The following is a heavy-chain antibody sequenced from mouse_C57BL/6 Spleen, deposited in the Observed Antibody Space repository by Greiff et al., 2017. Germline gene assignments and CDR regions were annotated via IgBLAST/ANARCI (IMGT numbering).Heavy chain of an antibody. J-gene: IGHJ3*01. Sequence: QVQLQQSGAELARPGASVKLSCKASGYTFTSYGISWVKQRTGQGLEWIGEIYPRSGNTYYNEKFKGKATLTADKSSSTAYMELRSLTSEDSAVYFCASPYSNYGFAYWGQGTLVTVSA. D-gene: IGHD2-5*01. CDR1: GYTFTSYG. CDR3: ASPYSNYGFAY. CDR2: IYPRSGNT. V-gene: IGHV1-81*01.